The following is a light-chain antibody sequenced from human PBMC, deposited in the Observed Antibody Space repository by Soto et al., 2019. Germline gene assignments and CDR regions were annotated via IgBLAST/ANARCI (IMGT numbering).Light chain of an antibody. J-gene: IGKJ4*01. V-gene: IGKV1-12*01. Sequence: DIQMTQSPSSVSASVGDRVTIACRASQDISSWLAWYQQRPGKAPKLLIYAASILQSDVPPRFSGSGSGTDFTLTITSLQPEDFATYYCQQGKILSLTFGGGTTVEIK. CDR1: QDISSW. CDR2: AAS. CDR3: QQGKILSLT.